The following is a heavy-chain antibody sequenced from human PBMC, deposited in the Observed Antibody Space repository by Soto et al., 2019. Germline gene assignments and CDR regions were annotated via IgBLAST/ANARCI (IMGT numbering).Heavy chain of an antibody. Sequence: AASVKVSCKASGYTFTSYAMHWVRQAPGQRLEWMGWINAGNGNTKYSQKFQGRVTITRDTSASTAYMELSSLRSEDTAVYYCAKNAAFGIMEYYMDVWGKGTTVTV. D-gene: IGHD3-10*01. J-gene: IGHJ6*03. CDR1: GYTFTSYA. V-gene: IGHV1-3*01. CDR3: AKNAAFGIMEYYMDV. CDR2: INAGNGNT.